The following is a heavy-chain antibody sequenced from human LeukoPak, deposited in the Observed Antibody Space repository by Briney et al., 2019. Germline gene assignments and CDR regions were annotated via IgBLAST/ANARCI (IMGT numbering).Heavy chain of an antibody. Sequence: SGTLSLTCTVSGYSISSGYYWGWIRQPPGKGLEWIGSIYHSGSTYYNPSLKSRVTISVDTSKNQFPLKLSSGTAADTAVYYCAGIPSYWFDPWGQGTLVTVSS. V-gene: IGHV4-38-2*02. D-gene: IGHD2-21*01. CDR1: GYSISSGYY. CDR3: AGIPSYWFDP. CDR2: IYHSGST. J-gene: IGHJ5*02.